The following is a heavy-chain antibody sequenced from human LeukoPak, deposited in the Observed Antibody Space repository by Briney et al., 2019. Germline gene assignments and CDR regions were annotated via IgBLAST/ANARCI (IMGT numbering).Heavy chain of an antibody. Sequence: ASVKVSCKASGYTFTGYYMHWVRQAPGQGLEWMGWINPNSGGTNYAQKFQGRVTVTRDTSISTAYMELSRLRSDDTAVYYCARTLSGWYYYYYYMDVWGKGTTVTVSS. V-gene: IGHV1-2*02. CDR3: ARTLSGWYYYYYYMDV. CDR1: GYTFTGYY. D-gene: IGHD6-19*01. J-gene: IGHJ6*03. CDR2: INPNSGGT.